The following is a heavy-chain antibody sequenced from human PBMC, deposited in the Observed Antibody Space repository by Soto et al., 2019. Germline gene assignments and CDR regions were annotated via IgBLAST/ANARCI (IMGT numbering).Heavy chain of an antibody. CDR3: ARGYYYDSSGVAFDI. V-gene: IGHV4-34*01. CDR1: GGSFSGYY. Sequence: PSETLSLTCAVYGGSFSGYYWSWIRQPPGKGLEWIGEINHSGSTNYNPSLKSRVTISVDTSKNQFSLNLRTVTAADTALFYCARGYYYDSSGVAFDIWGQGTLVTVSS. D-gene: IGHD3-22*01. J-gene: IGHJ3*02. CDR2: INHSGST.